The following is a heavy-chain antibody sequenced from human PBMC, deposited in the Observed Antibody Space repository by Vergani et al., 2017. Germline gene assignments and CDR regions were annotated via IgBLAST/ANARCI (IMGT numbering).Heavy chain of an antibody. CDR2: IRSKANSYAT. J-gene: IGHJ4*02. CDR1: GFTFSGSA. CDR3: ARRFTYCSSTSCPPPAFDY. V-gene: IGHV3-73*02. Sequence: EVQLVESGGGLVQPGGSLKLSCAASGFTFSGSAMHWVRQASGKGLEWVGRIRSKANSYATAYAASVTGRFTIARDDSKNTAYLQMNSLKTEDTAVYYCARRFTYCSSTSCPPPAFDYWGQGTLVTVSS. D-gene: IGHD2-2*01.